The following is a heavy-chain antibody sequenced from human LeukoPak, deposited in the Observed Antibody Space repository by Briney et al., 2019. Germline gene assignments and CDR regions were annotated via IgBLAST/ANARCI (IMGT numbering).Heavy chain of an antibody. V-gene: IGHV3-74*01. CDR3: ARERGTSFDY. D-gene: IGHD5-12*01. J-gene: IGHJ4*02. Sequence: GGSLRLSCAASGFTFSSYEMNWVRQAPGKGLVWVSRINSEGSSISYADSVKGRFTISRDNAKNTLYLQMSNLRAEDTAVYYCARERGTSFDYGGQGTLVTVSS. CDR1: GFTFSSYE. CDR2: INSEGSSI.